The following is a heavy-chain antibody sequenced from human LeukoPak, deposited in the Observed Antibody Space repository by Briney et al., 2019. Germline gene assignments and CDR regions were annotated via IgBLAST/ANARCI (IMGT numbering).Heavy chain of an antibody. J-gene: IGHJ4*02. Sequence: GGSLRLSCAASGFTFSSYSMNWVRQAPGKGLEWVSSISSSSSYIYYAGSVKGRFTISRDNAKNSLYLQMNSLRSDDTAVYYCARGYLARGVITTQNYFDYWGQGTLVTVSS. CDR3: ARGYLARGVITTQNYFDY. CDR1: GFTFSSYS. V-gene: IGHV3-21*04. CDR2: ISSSSSYI. D-gene: IGHD3-10*01.